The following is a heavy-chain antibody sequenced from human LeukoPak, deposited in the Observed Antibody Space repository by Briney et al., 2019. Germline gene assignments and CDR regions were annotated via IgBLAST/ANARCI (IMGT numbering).Heavy chain of an antibody. CDR2: INSDGSST. D-gene: IGHD4-17*01. CDR1: GFTFSSYW. Sequence: TGGSLRLSCAASGFTFSSYWMHWVRQAPGKGLVWVSRINSDGSSTSYADSVKGRFTISRDDSKNTLYLQMNSLRAEDTAVYYCAKDEDHDYGDYYFDSWGQRTLVTVSS. CDR3: AKDEDHDYGDYYFDS. J-gene: IGHJ4*02. V-gene: IGHV3-74*01.